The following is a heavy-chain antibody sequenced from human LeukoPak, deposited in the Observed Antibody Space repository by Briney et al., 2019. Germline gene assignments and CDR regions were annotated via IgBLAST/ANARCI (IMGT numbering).Heavy chain of an antibody. Sequence: SVKVSSKASGVTFSSYAISWVRRAPGQGLEGMVGIIPIFGTANYAQKFQGRVTITADESTSTAYMELSSPRSEDTAVYYCARVGYCGGDCYPYGMDVWGQGTTVTVSS. V-gene: IGHV1-69*13. CDR2: IIPIFGTA. CDR3: ARVGYCGGDCYPYGMDV. CDR1: GVTFSSYA. J-gene: IGHJ6*02. D-gene: IGHD2-21*02.